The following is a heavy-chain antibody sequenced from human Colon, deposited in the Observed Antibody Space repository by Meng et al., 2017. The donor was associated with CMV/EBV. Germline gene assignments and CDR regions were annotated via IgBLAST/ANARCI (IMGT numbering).Heavy chain of an antibody. CDR3: ARDWGDVRGGFDF. CDR1: GDSVSSNSAA. V-gene: IGHV6-1*01. Sequence: QVHLQQSGPGLVKPSXXPXLTXAXXGDSVSSNSAAWNWIRQSPSRGLEWLGRTYYRSKYYNDYALSVKSRITINPDTSKNQFSLQLNSVTPEDTAIYYCARDWGDVRGGFDFWGQGTLVTVSS. J-gene: IGHJ4*02. D-gene: IGHD3-10*02. CDR2: TYYRSKYYN.